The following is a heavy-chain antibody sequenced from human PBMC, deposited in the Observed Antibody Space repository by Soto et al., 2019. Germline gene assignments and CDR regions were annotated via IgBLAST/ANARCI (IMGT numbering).Heavy chain of an antibody. CDR2: IYSGGST. V-gene: IGHV3-66*01. D-gene: IGHD6-19*01. Sequence: GGSLRLSCAASGFTVSSNYMSWVRQAPGKGLEWVSVIYSGGSTYYADSVKGRFTISRDNSKNTLYLQMNSLRAEDTAVYYCARWGLQGKAVAGPYYYYGMDVWGQGTTVTVSS. J-gene: IGHJ6*02. CDR3: ARWGLQGKAVAGPYYYYGMDV. CDR1: GFTVSSNY.